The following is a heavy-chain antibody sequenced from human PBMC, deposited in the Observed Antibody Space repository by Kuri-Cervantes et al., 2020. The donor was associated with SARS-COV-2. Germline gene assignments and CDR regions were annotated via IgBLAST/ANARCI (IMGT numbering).Heavy chain of an antibody. V-gene: IGHV1-3*01. CDR1: GYTFTGYY. CDR3: AREGNGDYGWFDP. CDR2: INAGNGNT. D-gene: IGHD4-17*01. J-gene: IGHJ5*02. Sequence: ASVKVSCKASGYTFTGYYMHWVRQAPGQRLEWMGWINAGNGNTKYSQKFQGRVTITRDTSASTAYMELSSLRSEDTAVYYCAREGNGDYGWFDPWGQGTLVTVSS.